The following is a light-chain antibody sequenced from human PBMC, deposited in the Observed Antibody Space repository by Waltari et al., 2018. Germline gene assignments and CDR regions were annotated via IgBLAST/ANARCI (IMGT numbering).Light chain of an antibody. CDR1: QRLLNGNGYNY. V-gene: IGKV2-28*01. CDR3: MQTAQYPPT. J-gene: IGKJ2*01. Sequence: DIVMTQSQRSLTVTPGESASISCRSSQRLLNGNGYNYVEWRLRKRGQSPQLLVHFGSNRASGAPDRFGCGGSVTNFTLIVGGVHAEDVVFYYGMQTAQYPPTFGQGTKL. CDR2: FGS.